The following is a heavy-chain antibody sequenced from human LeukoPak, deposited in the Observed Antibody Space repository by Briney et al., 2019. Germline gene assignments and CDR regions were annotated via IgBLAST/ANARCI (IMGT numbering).Heavy chain of an antibody. CDR1: GFTFSTYS. CDR2: ISSGSSYI. Sequence: GGYLRLSCAASGFTFSTYSMNWVRQAPGKGLEWVSSISSGSSYIYYADSVKGRFTISRDNAKNSLYLQMNSLRAEDTAVYYCARDLYCSGGSCAGYFDYWGQGTLVTVSS. J-gene: IGHJ4*02. V-gene: IGHV3-21*01. CDR3: ARDLYCSGGSCAGYFDY. D-gene: IGHD2-15*01.